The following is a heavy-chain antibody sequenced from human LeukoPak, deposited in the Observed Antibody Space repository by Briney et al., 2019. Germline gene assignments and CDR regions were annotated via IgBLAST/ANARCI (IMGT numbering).Heavy chain of an antibody. CDR3: ARQEGAYGGNRWYFDF. D-gene: IGHD4-17*01. CDR2: IYDSENT. CDR1: GGSISSDY. J-gene: IGHJ2*01. Sequence: SETLSLTCSVSGGSISSDYWSWIRQPPGKGLEWIGYIYDSENTRYNPSLKSRVSISVDTSKNQLSLKLSSVTAADTAVYYCARQEGAYGGNRWYFDFWGRGTLVAVSS. V-gene: IGHV4-59*01.